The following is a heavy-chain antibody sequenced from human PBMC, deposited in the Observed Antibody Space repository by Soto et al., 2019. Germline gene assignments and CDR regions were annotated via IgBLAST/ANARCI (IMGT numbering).Heavy chain of an antibody. J-gene: IGHJ4*02. CDR1: GYSFTSNW. D-gene: IGHD6-13*01. CDR3: ARIRTAATGSDFDF. V-gene: IGHV5-10-1*01. Sequence: GESLKISCRGSGYSFTSNWISWVRQMPGKGLEWMGRIDPRDSYTNYSPSFQGHVTISTDKSISTAYLQWSSLEASDTAMYYCARIRTAATGSDFDFWGPGNLVTVSS. CDR2: IDPRDSYT.